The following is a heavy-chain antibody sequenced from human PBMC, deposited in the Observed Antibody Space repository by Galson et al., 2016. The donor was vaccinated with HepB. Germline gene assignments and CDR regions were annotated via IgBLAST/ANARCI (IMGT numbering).Heavy chain of an antibody. CDR2: ISAYNGNT. Sequence: SVKVSCKASGYTFTSYGISWVRQAPGQGLEWKGWISAYNGNTNYAQKIQGRVTMTTDTSTSTANMGLGSLRSDDTAVYNCARVTLVAATHDAFDIWGQGTMVTVSS. CDR3: ARVTLVAATHDAFDI. D-gene: IGHD2-15*01. J-gene: IGHJ3*02. V-gene: IGHV1-18*01. CDR1: GYTFTSYG.